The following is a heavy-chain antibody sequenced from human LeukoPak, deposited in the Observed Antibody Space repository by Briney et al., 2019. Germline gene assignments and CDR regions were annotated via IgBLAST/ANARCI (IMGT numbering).Heavy chain of an antibody. Sequence: GGSLRLSCAASGFTFSSYGMHWVRQAPGKGLEWVAVIWYDGSNKYYADSVKGRFTISRDNSKNTLYLQMNSLRAEDTAVYYCAREGAVSGGYYDYWGQGTLVTVSS. D-gene: IGHD3-22*01. V-gene: IGHV3-33*01. CDR2: IWYDGSNK. J-gene: IGHJ4*02. CDR3: AREGAVSGGYYDY. CDR1: GFTFSSYG.